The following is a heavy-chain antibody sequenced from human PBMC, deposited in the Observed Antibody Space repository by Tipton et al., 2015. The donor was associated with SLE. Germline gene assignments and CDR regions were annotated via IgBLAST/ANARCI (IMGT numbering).Heavy chain of an antibody. CDR2: IYSGGSF. D-gene: IGHD1-14*01. V-gene: IGHV4-4*07. Sequence: TLSLTCTVSGGSINSGYWSWIRQPAGKGLEWIGRIYSGGSFYYNPSLKSRVTMSVDKSTNRFSLNLSSVTAADTAVYYCARAIRTADSNYIDNWGPGTLVTVSS. CDR1: GGSINSGY. J-gene: IGHJ4*02. CDR3: ARAIRTADSNYIDN.